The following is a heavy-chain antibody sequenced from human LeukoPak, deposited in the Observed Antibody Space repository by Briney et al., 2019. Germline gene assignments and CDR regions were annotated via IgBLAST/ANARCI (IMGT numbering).Heavy chain of an antibody. V-gene: IGHV3-48*01. J-gene: IGHJ4*02. Sequence: PGGALRLSCAASGFTFSNDGMSWVRQAPGKRPEWISYINSRSSDIHDADSVRGRFTIYRDNVKNSLFLQMNSLRAEDTAVYFCARDGVALYWGQGTLVTVSS. CDR3: ARDGVALY. CDR1: GFTFSNDG. D-gene: IGHD2-15*01. CDR2: INSRSSDI.